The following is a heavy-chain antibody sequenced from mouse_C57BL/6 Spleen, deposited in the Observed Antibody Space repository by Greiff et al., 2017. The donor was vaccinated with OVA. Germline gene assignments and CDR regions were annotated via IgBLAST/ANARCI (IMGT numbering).Heavy chain of an antibody. CDR1: GYTFTSYW. CDR2: INPSNGGT. Sequence: QVHVKQPGTELVKPGASVKLSCKASGYTFTSYWMHWVKQRPGQGLEWIGNINPSNGGTNYNEKFKSKATLTVDKSSSTAYMQLSSLTSEDSAVYYCASQLGLYAMDYWGQGTSVTVSS. J-gene: IGHJ4*01. D-gene: IGHD4-1*02. V-gene: IGHV1-53*01. CDR3: ASQLGLYAMDY.